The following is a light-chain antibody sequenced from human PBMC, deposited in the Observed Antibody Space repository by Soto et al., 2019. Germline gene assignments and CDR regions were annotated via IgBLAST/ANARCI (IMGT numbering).Light chain of an antibody. CDR3: QSYDSSLSGHVV. V-gene: IGLV1-40*01. Sequence: QSVLTHPPSLSGAPGQRVTISCTGSSSNIGAGYDVHWYQQLPGTAPKLLIYGNSNRPSGVPDRFSGSKSGTSASLAITGLQAEDEADYCCQSYDSSLSGHVVFGGGTKRTV. CDR2: GNS. CDR1: SSNIGAGYD. J-gene: IGLJ2*01.